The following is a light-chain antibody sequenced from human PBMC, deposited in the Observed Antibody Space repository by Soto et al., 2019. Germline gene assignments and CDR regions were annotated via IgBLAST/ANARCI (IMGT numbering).Light chain of an antibody. CDR2: WAS. CDR1: PSVLYSSNNKNY. V-gene: IGKV4-1*01. CDR3: QQFYSNPLT. J-gene: IGKJ4*01. Sequence: DIVMTQSPDSLALSLCERATINSKSSPSVLYSSNNKNYLAWYQQKKGQTPKLLIYWASSRESGVPDRFSGSGSGTLCTLPISRLQAEDVEVYYCQQFYSNPLTFGGGTKVDIK.